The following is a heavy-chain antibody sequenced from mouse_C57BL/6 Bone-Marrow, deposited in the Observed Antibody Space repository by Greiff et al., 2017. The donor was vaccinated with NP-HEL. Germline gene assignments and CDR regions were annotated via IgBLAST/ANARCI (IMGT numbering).Heavy chain of an antibody. V-gene: IGHV1-36*01. CDR3: AITTVVATATGTENFDV. CDR2: VYPYNGGT. CDR1: GFTFTDYY. J-gene: IGHJ1*03. Sequence: EVQLQQSGPVLVKPGPSVKISCKASGFTFTDYYMHWVKQSHGKSLEWIGLVYPYNGGTSYNQKFKGKATLTVDTSSSTAYMELHSLTSEDSAVYYCAITTVVATATGTENFDVWGTGTTVTVSS. D-gene: IGHD1-1*01.